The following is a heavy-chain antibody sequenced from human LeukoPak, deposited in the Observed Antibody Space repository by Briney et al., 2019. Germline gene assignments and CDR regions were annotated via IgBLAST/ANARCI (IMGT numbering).Heavy chain of an antibody. Sequence: SETLSLTCIVSGDSISSSSYYWGWIRQPPGKGLEWIGNIYYSGSTYYNPSLRSRLTTSLDTSKNQFSLTLSSVTAADTAVYYCARLQYYYDSNGYYSLYYFDYWGQGTVVTVSS. V-gene: IGHV4-39*01. J-gene: IGHJ4*02. CDR2: IYYSGST. CDR3: ARLQYYYDSNGYYSLYYFDY. CDR1: GDSISSSSYY. D-gene: IGHD3-22*01.